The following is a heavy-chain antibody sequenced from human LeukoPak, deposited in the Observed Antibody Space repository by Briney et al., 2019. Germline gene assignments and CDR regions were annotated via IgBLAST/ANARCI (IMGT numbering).Heavy chain of an antibody. CDR1: GFTFRSYG. V-gene: IGHV3-33*01. J-gene: IGHJ4*02. D-gene: IGHD2/OR15-2a*01. Sequence: PGGSLRLSCEASGFTFRSYGMPRVRQAPGKGLEWVAVIWYDGSKEYYADSVKGRFTISRDNSKNTLYLQMNSLRAEDTAVYYCARCSTVWNVVVYWGQGTLVTVSS. CDR2: IWYDGSKE. CDR3: ARCSTVWNVVVY.